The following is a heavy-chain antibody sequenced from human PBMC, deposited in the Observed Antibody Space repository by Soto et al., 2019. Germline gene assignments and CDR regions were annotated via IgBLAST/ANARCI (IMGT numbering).Heavy chain of an antibody. Sequence: GGSLRLSCAASGFTFSDYYMSWIRQAPGKGLEWVSYISSSGSTIYYADSVKGRFTISRDNSKNSLYLQMNSLRAEDTAVYYCAKALRESNYYYYGMDVWGQGTTVTVSS. D-gene: IGHD4-17*01. CDR1: GFTFSDYY. J-gene: IGHJ6*02. V-gene: IGHV3-11*01. CDR3: AKALRESNYYYYGMDV. CDR2: ISSSGSTI.